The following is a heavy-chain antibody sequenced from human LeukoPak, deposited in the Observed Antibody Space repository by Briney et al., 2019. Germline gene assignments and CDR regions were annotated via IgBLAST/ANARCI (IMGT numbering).Heavy chain of an antibody. CDR2: ISGSGGGT. CDR3: AKGSGDSRHSSLDY. CDR1: GFTFSSYA. J-gene: IGHJ4*02. V-gene: IGHV3-23*01. D-gene: IGHD2-15*01. Sequence: GGSLRLSCAASGFTFSSYAMSWVRQAPGKGLEWVSVISGSGGGTFHVDSVKGRFTISRDNSKNTLSLQMNSLRAEDTAVYYCAKGSGDSRHSSLDYWGQGTLVTVSS.